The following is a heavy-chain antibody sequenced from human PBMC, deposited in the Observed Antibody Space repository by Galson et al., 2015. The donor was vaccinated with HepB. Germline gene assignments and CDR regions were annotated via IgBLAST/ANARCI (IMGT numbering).Heavy chain of an antibody. CDR3: ATCSGGSCYPQYYFDY. Sequence: SVKVSCKASGYTFTSYGISWVRQAPGQGLEWMGWISAYNGNTNYAQKLQGRVTMTTDTSTSTAYMELRSLRSDDTAVYYCATCSGGSCYPQYYFDYWGQGTLVTVSS. J-gene: IGHJ4*02. D-gene: IGHD2-15*01. V-gene: IGHV1-18*04. CDR1: GYTFTSYG. CDR2: ISAYNGNT.